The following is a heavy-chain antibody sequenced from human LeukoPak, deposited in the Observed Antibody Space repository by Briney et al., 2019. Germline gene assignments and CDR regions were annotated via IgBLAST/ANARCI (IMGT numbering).Heavy chain of an antibody. J-gene: IGHJ4*02. D-gene: IGHD1-26*01. CDR2: IYHSGST. CDR3: ARDGGSGSYLFARITGDLNYVY. V-gene: IGHV4-38-2*02. CDR1: GYSISSGYY. Sequence: PSETLSLTCTVSGYSISSGYYWGWIRQPPGKGLEWIGSIYHSGSTYYNPSLKSRVTISVDTSKNQFSLKLSSVTAADTAVYYCARDGGSGSYLFARITGDLNYVYWGQGTLVTVSS.